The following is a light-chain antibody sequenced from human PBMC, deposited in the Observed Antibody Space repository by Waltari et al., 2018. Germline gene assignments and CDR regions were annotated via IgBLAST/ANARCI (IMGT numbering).Light chain of an antibody. Sequence: IVMTQSPLSLPVTPGEPASFSCRSSQSLLHSNGYNYLDWYLQKPGQSPQLLIYLGSNRASGVPDRFSGSGSGTDFTLKISRVEAEDVGVYYCMQALQTPPTFGQGTKVEIK. CDR2: LGS. CDR1: QSLLHSNGYNY. J-gene: IGKJ1*01. CDR3: MQALQTPPT. V-gene: IGKV2-28*01.